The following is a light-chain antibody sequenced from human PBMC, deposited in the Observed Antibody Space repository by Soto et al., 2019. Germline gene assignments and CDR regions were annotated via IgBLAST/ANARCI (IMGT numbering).Light chain of an antibody. CDR1: QSVSSS. V-gene: IGKV3-11*01. CDR3: QQRSNWPPLT. CDR2: DAS. Sequence: EIVLTQSPATLSLSPGERATLSCRASQSVSSSLAWYQQKPGQAPRLLISDASNRATGIPARFSGSGSGTDFTLTISSLEPEDFAVYYCQQRSNWPPLTFVGGTKMEIK. J-gene: IGKJ4*01.